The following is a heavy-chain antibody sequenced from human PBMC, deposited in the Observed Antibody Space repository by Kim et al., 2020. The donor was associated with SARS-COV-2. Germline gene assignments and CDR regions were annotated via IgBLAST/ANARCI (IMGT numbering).Heavy chain of an antibody. D-gene: IGHD3-10*01. J-gene: IGHJ1*01. CDR3: AAGDYYSHPPLFQH. V-gene: IGHV1-24*01. Sequence: AQTFHGRVPMTEDTSTDTAYMELSSLRSEDTAVYYCAAGDYYSHPPLFQHWGQGTLVTVSS.